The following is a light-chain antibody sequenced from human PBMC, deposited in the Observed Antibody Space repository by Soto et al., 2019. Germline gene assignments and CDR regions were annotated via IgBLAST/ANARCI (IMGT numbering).Light chain of an antibody. CDR3: HQSYTTPQT. Sequence: DIPLTQSPSSLSASVGDRVTITCRASQSVSGFLHWYQQKPGQAPKLLIYAASTLQSGVPSQFSGSGSGTDFTLTINGLQPEDFATYYCHQSYTTPQTFGQGTQVQIK. J-gene: IGKJ1*01. CDR1: QSVSGF. CDR2: AAS. V-gene: IGKV1-39*01.